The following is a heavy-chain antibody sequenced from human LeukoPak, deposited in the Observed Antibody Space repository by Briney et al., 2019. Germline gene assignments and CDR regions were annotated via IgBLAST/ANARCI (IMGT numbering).Heavy chain of an antibody. CDR2: IKQDGSEQ. J-gene: IGHJ3*02. Sequence: GGSLRLSCAASGFTFSSYWMTWVRQAPGKGLEWVANIKQDGSEQYYVDSVRGRFTISRDNAKNSLFLEMSSLRADDTAVYFCARDVEGGTFDIWGQGTTVTVSS. CDR1: GFTFSSYW. V-gene: IGHV3-7*05. D-gene: IGHD3-16*01. CDR3: ARDVEGGTFDI.